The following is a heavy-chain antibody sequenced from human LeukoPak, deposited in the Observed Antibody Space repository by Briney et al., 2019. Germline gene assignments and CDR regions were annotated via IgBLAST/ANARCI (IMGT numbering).Heavy chain of an antibody. V-gene: IGHV3-30*02. CDR2: IRYDGSNK. D-gene: IGHD5-18*01. CDR3: TTVPSYSYAMYDFDY. Sequence: GGSLRLSCAASGFTFSSYGMHWVRQAPGKGLEWVAFIRYDGSNKYYADSVKGRFTISRDNSKNTLYLQMNSLRAEDTAVYYCTTVPSYSYAMYDFDYWGQGTLVTVSS. CDR1: GFTFSSYG. J-gene: IGHJ4*02.